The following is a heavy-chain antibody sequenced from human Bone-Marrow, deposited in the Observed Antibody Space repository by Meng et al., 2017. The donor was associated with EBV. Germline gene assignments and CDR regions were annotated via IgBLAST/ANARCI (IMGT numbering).Heavy chain of an antibody. J-gene: IGHJ4*02. CDR1: GGTFRSDA. V-gene: IGHV1-69*01. D-gene: IGHD3-10*01. Sequence: QVQVVQSGAEVQKPGSSVKVSCRTSGGTFRSDAVSWVRQAPGQGLEWMGGLIPMSDAPHYAQKFQGRVTITADESTSTHYMDLSGLRSDDTALYYCASESGRGFTPDDWGQGTLGTVAS. CDR2: LIPMSDAP. CDR3: ASESGRGFTPDD.